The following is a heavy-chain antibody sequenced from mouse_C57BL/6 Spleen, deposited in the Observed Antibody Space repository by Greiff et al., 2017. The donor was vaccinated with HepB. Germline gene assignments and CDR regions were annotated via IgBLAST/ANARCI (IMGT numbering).Heavy chain of an antibody. CDR2: IYPSDSET. D-gene: IGHD1-1*01. J-gene: IGHJ4*01. CDR3: ARPHYYGSSSYAMDY. CDR1: GYTFTSYW. Sequence: QVQLKQPGAELVRPGSSVKLSCKASGYTFTSYWMDWVKQRPGQGLEWIGNIYPSDSETHYNQKFKDKATLTVDKSSSTAYMQLSSLTSEDSAVHYCARPHYYGSSSYAMDYWGQGTSVTVSS. V-gene: IGHV1-61*01.